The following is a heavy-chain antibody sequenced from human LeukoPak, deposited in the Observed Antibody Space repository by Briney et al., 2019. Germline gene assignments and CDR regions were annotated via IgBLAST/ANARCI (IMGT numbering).Heavy chain of an antibody. CDR1: GGSISSSSYY. D-gene: IGHD6-19*01. J-gene: IGHJ4*02. CDR3: ARDPGIAVAGTYFGY. CDR2: IYYSGST. Sequence: SETLSLTCTVSGGSISSSSYYWGWIRQPPGKGLEWIGSIYYSGSTYYNPSLKSRVTISVDTSKNQFSLKLSSVTAADTAVYYCARDPGIAVAGTYFGYWGQGTLVTVSS. V-gene: IGHV4-39*07.